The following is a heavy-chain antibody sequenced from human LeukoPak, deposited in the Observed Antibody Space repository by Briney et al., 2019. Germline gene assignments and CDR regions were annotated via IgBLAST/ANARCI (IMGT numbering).Heavy chain of an antibody. CDR2: IYYSGCT. V-gene: IGHV4-59*01. D-gene: IGHD6-13*01. Sequence: PSETLSLTCTVSGGSISSYYWSWIRQPPGKGLEWIGYIYYSGCTNYNPSLKSRVTISVDTSKNQFSLKLSSVTAADTAVYYCARDREGIQDYWGQGTLVTVSS. J-gene: IGHJ4*02. CDR3: ARDREGIQDY. CDR1: GGSISSYY.